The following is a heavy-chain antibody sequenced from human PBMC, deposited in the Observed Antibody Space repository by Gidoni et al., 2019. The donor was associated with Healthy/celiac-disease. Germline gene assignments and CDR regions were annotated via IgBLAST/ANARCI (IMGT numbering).Heavy chain of an antibody. J-gene: IGHJ4*02. CDR1: AGSISSYY. V-gene: IGHV4-59*01. Sequence: QVQLQESGPGLVKPSETLSLTCTVSAGSISSYYWSWIRQPPGKGLEWIGYIYYSGSTNYNPSLKSRVTISVDTSKNQFSLKLSSVTAADTAVYYCARASYGGPYFDYWGQGTLVTVSS. D-gene: IGHD4-17*01. CDR2: IYYSGST. CDR3: ARASYGGPYFDY.